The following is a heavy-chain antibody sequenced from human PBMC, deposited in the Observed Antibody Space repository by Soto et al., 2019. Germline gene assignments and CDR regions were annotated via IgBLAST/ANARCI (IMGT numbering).Heavy chain of an antibody. CDR2: MNPNSGNT. Sequence: QVQLVQSGAEVKKPGASVKVSCKASGFTFTSYDIYWVRQATGQGLEWMGWMNPNSGNTGYAQKFQGRVTLTRNTSISTAYMEGSRLSSADTAVYYGARPYSRGWYGMDVWGQGNTVTVSS. D-gene: IGHD6-19*01. CDR3: ARPYSRGWYGMDV. J-gene: IGHJ6*02. V-gene: IGHV1-8*01. CDR1: GFTFTSYD.